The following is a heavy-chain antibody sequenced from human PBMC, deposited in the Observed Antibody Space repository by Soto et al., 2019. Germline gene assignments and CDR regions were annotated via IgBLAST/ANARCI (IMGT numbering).Heavy chain of an antibody. D-gene: IGHD3-22*01. Sequence: SETLSLTCTVSGGSISSGDYYWSWIRQPPGKGLEWIGYIYYSGSTYYNPSLKSRVTISVDTSKNQFSLKLSSVTAADTAVYYCARGVYYDSSGYDYWGQGTLVTVSS. CDR3: ARGVYYDSSGYDY. V-gene: IGHV4-30-4*01. J-gene: IGHJ4*02. CDR1: GGSISSGDYY. CDR2: IYYSGST.